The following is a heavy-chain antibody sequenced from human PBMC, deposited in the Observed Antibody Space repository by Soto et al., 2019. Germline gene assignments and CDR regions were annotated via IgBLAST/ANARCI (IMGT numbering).Heavy chain of an antibody. CDR3: ATHYYGSGSFGWDYALCX. CDR2: IYYSGST. V-gene: IGHV4-39*01. D-gene: IGHD3-10*01. Sequence: SDTLSLTCTVSGDSISSNIYYWGWIRQPPGKGLEWIGSIYYSGSTYYNPSLKSPVTISVDTSKKQFSLELSSVTAADTAVYFCATHYYGSGSFGWDYALCXWGQVTSVTVS. J-gene: IGHJ6*02. CDR1: GDSISSNIYY.